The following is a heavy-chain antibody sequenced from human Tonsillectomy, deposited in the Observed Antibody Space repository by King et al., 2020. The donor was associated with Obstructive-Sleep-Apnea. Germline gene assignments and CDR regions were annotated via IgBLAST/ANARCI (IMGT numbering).Heavy chain of an antibody. D-gene: IGHD1-7*01. CDR1: GFFFRNSS. CDR3: AKGHTDTVNYDRLDF. V-gene: IGHV3-21*01. CDR2: ISGAGNYT. Sequence: DVQLVESGGGLVKPGGSLRLSCAASGFFFRNSSMNWARQAPGKGLEWVSSISGAGNYTFYADSLMGRFTISRDNAKKSLYLVMTGLRAEDTAVYYCAKGHTDTVNYDRLDFWGQGVLVTVST. J-gene: IGHJ4*02.